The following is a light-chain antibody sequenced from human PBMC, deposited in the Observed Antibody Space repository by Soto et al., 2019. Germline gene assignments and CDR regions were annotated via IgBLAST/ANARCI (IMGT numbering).Light chain of an antibody. V-gene: IGKV3-15*01. Sequence: EIVMTQSPATLSVSPGERATLSCRASQSVSSNLAWYQQKPGQAPRLLIYGASTRATGIPARFSGSGSGTEVTLNSSSLQSEVFAVYYCQQYNNWPPYPVGQGTKLEIK. CDR3: QQYNNWPPYP. CDR1: QSVSSN. J-gene: IGKJ2*01. CDR2: GAS.